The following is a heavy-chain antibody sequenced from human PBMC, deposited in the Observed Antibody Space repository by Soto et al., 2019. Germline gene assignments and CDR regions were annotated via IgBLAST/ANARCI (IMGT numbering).Heavy chain of an antibody. D-gene: IGHD2-21*01. V-gene: IGHV1-18*01. J-gene: IGHJ4*02. CDR1: GSTFTSSG. CDR2: ISAYNGNT. CDR3: ARAMVGIFDY. Sequence: QVQLVQSGAEVKKPGASVKVSCKASGSTFTSSGISWERQAPGQGLERMGWISAYNGNTNYAQKLQGRGTMTTDNSTSTAYMELRSLRSADTAVYYCARAMVGIFDYWGQGTLVTVSS.